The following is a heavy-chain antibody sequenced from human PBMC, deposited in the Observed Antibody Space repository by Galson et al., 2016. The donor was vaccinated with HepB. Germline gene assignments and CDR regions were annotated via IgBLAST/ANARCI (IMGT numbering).Heavy chain of an antibody. CDR3: ARAVGIEVAWGWFDP. D-gene: IGHD6-19*01. Sequence: SLRLSCAASGFIFSSYAMSWVRQAPGKGLEWVSTVSGIGGSTYYPDSVKGRFTISRDNSKNMVFLLMNSLTAADTAVYYCARAVGIEVAWGWFDPWGQGTLVTVSS. CDR2: VSGIGGST. CDR1: GFIFSSYA. V-gene: IGHV3-23*01. J-gene: IGHJ5*02.